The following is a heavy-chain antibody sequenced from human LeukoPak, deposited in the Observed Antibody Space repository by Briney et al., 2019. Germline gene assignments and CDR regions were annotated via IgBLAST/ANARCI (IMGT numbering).Heavy chain of an antibody. CDR2: IIPILGVA. J-gene: IGHJ4*02. D-gene: IGHD6-6*01. CDR1: GGTFSSYT. CDR3: ARESSSSGGFDY. V-gene: IGHV1-69*04. Sequence: SVKVSCKASGGTFSSYTISWVRQAPGQGLEWMGRIIPILGVANYAQKFQGRVTITADKSTSTAYMELSSLRSEDTAVYYCARESSSSGGFDYWGQGTLVTVSS.